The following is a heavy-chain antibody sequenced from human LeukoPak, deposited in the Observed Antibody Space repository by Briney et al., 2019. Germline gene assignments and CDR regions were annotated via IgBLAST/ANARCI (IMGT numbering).Heavy chain of an antibody. CDR1: GYTFTSYA. D-gene: IGHD3-10*01. V-gene: IGHV1-3*01. Sequence: GASVKVSCKASGYTFTSYAMHWVLQAPGQRLEWMGWINAGNGNTKYSQKFQGRVTITRDTSASTAYMELSSLRSEDTAVYYCASYYGSGKQYYFDYWGQGTLVTVSS. J-gene: IGHJ4*02. CDR3: ASYYGSGKQYYFDY. CDR2: INAGNGNT.